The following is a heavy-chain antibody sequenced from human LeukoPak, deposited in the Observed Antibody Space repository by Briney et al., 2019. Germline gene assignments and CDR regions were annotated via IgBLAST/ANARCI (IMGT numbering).Heavy chain of an antibody. D-gene: IGHD3-22*01. V-gene: IGHV1-8*01. J-gene: IGHJ4*02. CDR1: GYTFTSYD. CDR2: MNPNSGNT. Sequence: GSVKVSCKASGYTFTSYDINWVRQATGQGLEWMGWMNPNSGNTGYAQKFQGRVTMTRNTSISTAYMELSSLRSEDTAVYYCARGGPSPPETYYYDSSGSFIDYWGQGTLVTVSS. CDR3: ARGGPSPPETYYYDSSGSFIDY.